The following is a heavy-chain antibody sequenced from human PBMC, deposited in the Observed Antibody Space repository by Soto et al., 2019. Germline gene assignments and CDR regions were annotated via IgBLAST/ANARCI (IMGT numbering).Heavy chain of an antibody. D-gene: IGHD1-1*01. CDR3: AIDRRTTYDYYGMDV. CDR2: INPIVEIA. CDR1: GDTFRRYS. J-gene: IGHJ6*04. Sequence: QVQLVQSGAEVKKPGSSVKVSCKASGDTFRRYSITWVRQAPGQGVEWMGRINPIVEIARYAQKFQGRVTITVDKTTTTAHMELTSLRSEDTAVYYCAIDRRTTYDYYGMDVWGKRTTVTVSS. V-gene: IGHV1-69*08.